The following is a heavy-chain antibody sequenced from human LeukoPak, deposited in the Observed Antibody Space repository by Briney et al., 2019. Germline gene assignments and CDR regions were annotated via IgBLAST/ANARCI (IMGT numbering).Heavy chain of an antibody. CDR3: ARGARKYYDYVWGTPDY. CDR1: GGSFSGYY. V-gene: IGHV4-34*01. CDR2: VNHSGST. D-gene: IGHD3-16*01. J-gene: IGHJ4*02. Sequence: SETLSLTCAVYGGSFSGYYWSWIRQPPGKGLEWIGEVNHSGSTSYNPSLKSRVTISVDTSKNQFSLKLSSVTAADTAVYYCARGARKYYDYVWGTPDYWGQGSLVTVSS.